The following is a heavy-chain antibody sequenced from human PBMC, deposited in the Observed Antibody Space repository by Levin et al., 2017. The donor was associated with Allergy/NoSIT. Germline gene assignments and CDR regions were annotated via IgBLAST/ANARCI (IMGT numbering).Heavy chain of an antibody. CDR2: IYYSGET. V-gene: IGHV4-31*03. CDR1: GGSTRLGGYY. CDR3: VRAQTGYVSPFDF. D-gene: IGHD3-9*01. Sequence: SETLSLTCSVSGGSTRLGGYYWGWIRQHPVKGLEWLGYIYYSGETFYNPSVESRLVISHDMSENQFSLKLTSLTAADTAVYYCVRAQTGYVSPFDFWGPGTLVTVSS. J-gene: IGHJ4*02.